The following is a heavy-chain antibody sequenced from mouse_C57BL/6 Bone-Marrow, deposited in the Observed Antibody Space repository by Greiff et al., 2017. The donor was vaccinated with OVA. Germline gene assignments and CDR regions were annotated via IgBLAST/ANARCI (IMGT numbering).Heavy chain of an antibody. Sequence: QVQLQQPGAELVMPGASVKLSCKASGFTFTSYWMHWVKQRPGQGLEWIGEIDPSDSYTNYNQKFKGQSTLTVDKSSSTAYMQLSSLTSEDSAVYYCARSGSNYGYYAMDYWGQGTSVTVSS. CDR3: ARSGSNYGYYAMDY. J-gene: IGHJ4*01. CDR2: IDPSDSYT. V-gene: IGHV1-69*01. D-gene: IGHD2-5*01. CDR1: GFTFTSYW.